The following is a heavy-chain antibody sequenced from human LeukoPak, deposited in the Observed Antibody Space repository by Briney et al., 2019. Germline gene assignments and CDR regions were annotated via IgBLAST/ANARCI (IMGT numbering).Heavy chain of an antibody. CDR1: GFTFSDHV. V-gene: IGHV3-21*01. D-gene: IGHD2-2*02. J-gene: IGHJ6*02. CDR3: ARLYCSSTSCHRMGSYYYGMDV. Sequence: GGSLRLSCAASGFTFSDHVMNWVRQAPGKGLEWVSSITNSNGYMYYADSVKGRFTISRDNAKNSLYLQMNSLRAEDTAVYYCARLYCSSTSCHRMGSYYYGMDVWGQGTTVTVSS. CDR2: ITNSNGYM.